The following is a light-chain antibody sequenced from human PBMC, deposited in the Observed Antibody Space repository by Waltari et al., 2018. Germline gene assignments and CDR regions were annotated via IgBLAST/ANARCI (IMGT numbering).Light chain of an antibody. V-gene: IGKV1-5*03. J-gene: IGKJ1*01. CDR2: KES. Sequence: DIQMTQSPSTLSASVGDRVTITCRASQSISFWLAWYQQKPGKAPKLLIYKESSLESGVPSRFSGSGSGTEFTLTISSLQPDDFATYYCQQYNSYRTFGQGTKVEIK. CDR3: QQYNSYRT. CDR1: QSISFW.